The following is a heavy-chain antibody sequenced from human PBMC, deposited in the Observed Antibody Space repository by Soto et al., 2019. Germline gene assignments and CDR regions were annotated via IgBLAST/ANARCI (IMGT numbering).Heavy chain of an antibody. D-gene: IGHD2-8*01. J-gene: IGHJ4*02. CDR3: ARLSTAVANGDY. CDR1: GFTFNNYW. Sequence: PGGSLRLSCAASGFTFNNYWMGWVRQTPVKGLEWVANIKQDGSEKYYVDSVKGRFTISRDNAENSLFLQMDSLRAEDTAVYYCARLSTAVANGDYWGQGILVTVYS. V-gene: IGHV3-7*03. CDR2: IKQDGSEK.